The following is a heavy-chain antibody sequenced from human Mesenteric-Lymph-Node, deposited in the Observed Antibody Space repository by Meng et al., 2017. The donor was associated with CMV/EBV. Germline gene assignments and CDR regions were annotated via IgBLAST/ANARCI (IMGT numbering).Heavy chain of an antibody. Sequence: ASVKVSCKASGYTFTSYGISWVRQAPGQGLEWMGWISTYNGNTNYAQRLQGRVTMTRNTSISTAYMELSSLRSEDTAVYYCAREFGGYSYGYYYYYYGMDVWGQGTTVTVSS. CDR3: AREFGGYSYGYYYYYYGMDV. CDR1: GYTFTSYG. J-gene: IGHJ6*02. V-gene: IGHV1-18*01. CDR2: ISTYNGNT. D-gene: IGHD5-18*01.